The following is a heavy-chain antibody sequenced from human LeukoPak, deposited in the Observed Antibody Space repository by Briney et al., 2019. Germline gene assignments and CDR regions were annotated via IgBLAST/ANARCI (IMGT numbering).Heavy chain of an antibody. J-gene: IGHJ4*02. CDR2: INGGGSNT. CDR3: AKSVVVITFRFDD. D-gene: IGHD2-15*01. Sequence: PGGSLRLSCAASGFTFNTYVMSWVRQAPGKGLEWVSAINGGGSNTYYADSVKGRFTISRDNSKNMVYLQMNNPRADDTAVYYCAKSVVVITFRFDDWGQGALVTVSS. CDR1: GFTFNTYV. V-gene: IGHV3-23*01.